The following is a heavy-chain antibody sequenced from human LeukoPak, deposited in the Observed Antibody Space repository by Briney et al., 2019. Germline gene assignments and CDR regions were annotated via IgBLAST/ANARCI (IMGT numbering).Heavy chain of an antibody. V-gene: IGHV3-30-3*01. CDR3: ARAYSSSLLRYYYGMDV. CDR1: GFTFGSYA. Sequence: PGGSLRLSCAASGFTFGSYAMHWVRQAPGKGLEWVAVIPYDGSNKYYADSVKGRFTISRDNSKNTLYLQMNSLRAEDTAVYYCARAYSSSLLRYYYGMDVWGQGTTVTVSS. J-gene: IGHJ6*02. D-gene: IGHD6-13*01. CDR2: IPYDGSNK.